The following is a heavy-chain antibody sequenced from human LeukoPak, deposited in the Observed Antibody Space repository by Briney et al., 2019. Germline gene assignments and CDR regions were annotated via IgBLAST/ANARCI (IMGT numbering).Heavy chain of an antibody. V-gene: IGHV4-59*01. CDR1: GGSISSYY. CDR2: IYYSGST. D-gene: IGHD4-17*01. CDR3: ARVAMTTVTEYYFDY. Sequence: SETLSLTCTVSGGSISSYYWSWIRQPPGKGLEWIGYIYYSGSTNYNPSLKSRVTISVDTSKNQFSLKLSSMTAADTAVYYCARVAMTTVTEYYFDYWGQGTLVTVSS. J-gene: IGHJ4*02.